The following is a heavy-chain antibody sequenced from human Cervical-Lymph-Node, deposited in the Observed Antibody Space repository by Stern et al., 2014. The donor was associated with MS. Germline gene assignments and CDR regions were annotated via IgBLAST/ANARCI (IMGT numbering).Heavy chain of an antibody. CDR1: GYTLTTLT. V-gene: IGHV1-24*01. CDR2: FVPEDGET. Sequence: VQLVQSGAEVKKPGASVKVSCKVSGYTLTTLTMHWVRQAPGMGLEWMGSFVPEDGETIYAQKFQGRFTMTEDTSADTAYMELSSLRSEDTAVYYCATANIRISGILRVMDVWGQGTTVTVSS. CDR3: ATANIRISGILRVMDV. J-gene: IGHJ6*02. D-gene: IGHD3-3*02.